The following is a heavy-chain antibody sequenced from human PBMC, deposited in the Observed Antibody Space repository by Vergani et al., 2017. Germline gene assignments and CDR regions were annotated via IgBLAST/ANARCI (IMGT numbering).Heavy chain of an antibody. CDR2: ISSSSSYI. CDR3: ARDLWRAVAGTHYNWFDP. CDR1: GFTFSSYS. V-gene: IGHV3-21*01. Sequence: EVQLVESGGGLVKPGGSLRLSCAASGFTFSSYSMNWVRQAPGKGLEWVSSISSSSSYIYYADSVKGRFTISRDNAKNSLYLQMNSLRAEDTAVYYCARDLWRAVAGTHYNWFDPWGQGTLVTVSS. J-gene: IGHJ5*02. D-gene: IGHD6-19*01.